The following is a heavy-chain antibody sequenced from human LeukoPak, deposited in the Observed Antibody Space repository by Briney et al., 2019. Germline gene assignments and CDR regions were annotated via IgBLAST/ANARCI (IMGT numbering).Heavy chain of an antibody. V-gene: IGHV3-30-3*01. CDR1: RFIFSSYA. CDR2: ISYDGSNK. CDR3: ARDPLGN. J-gene: IGHJ4*02. Sequence: GGSLRLSCTASRFIFSSYAMHWVRQAPGKGLEWVAVISYDGSNKYYADSVKGRFTISRDNSKNTLYLQMNSLRAEDTAVYYCARDPLGNWGQGTLVTVSS. D-gene: IGHD2-15*01.